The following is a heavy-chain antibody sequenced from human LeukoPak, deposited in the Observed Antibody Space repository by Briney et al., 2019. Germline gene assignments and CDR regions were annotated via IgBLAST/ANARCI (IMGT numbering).Heavy chain of an antibody. CDR2: IYSSGST. D-gene: IGHD3-9*01. J-gene: IGHJ4*02. CDR1: GASISGSNYY. CDR3: AILRYFDWLAKDPFDY. V-gene: IGHV4-39*07. Sequence: SETLSLTCAVSGASISGSNYYWGWIRQPPGKGLEWIGNIYSSGSTYYNASLQSRVTISVDTSKNQFSLKLSSVTAADTAVYYCAILRYFDWLAKDPFDYWGQGTLVTVSS.